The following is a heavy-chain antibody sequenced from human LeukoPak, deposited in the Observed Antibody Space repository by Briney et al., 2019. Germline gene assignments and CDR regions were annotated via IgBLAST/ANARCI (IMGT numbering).Heavy chain of an antibody. J-gene: IGHJ3*02. D-gene: IGHD6-13*01. CDR1: GYSFTSYW. Sequence: GESLKISCKGSGYSFTSYWIGWVRQMPGKGLEWMGIIYPGDSDTRYSPSFQGQVTISADKSISTAYLQWSSLKASDTAMYYCARQHRMMYSSSWTDAFDNWGQGTMVTVSS. V-gene: IGHV5-51*01. CDR2: IYPGDSDT. CDR3: ARQHRMMYSSSWTDAFDN.